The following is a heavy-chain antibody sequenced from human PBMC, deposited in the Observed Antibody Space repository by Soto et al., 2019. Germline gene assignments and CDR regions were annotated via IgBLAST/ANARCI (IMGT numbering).Heavy chain of an antibody. D-gene: IGHD3-10*01. CDR2: ISSSSSTI. Sequence: GGSLRLSCAASGFTFSSYSMNWVRQAPGKGLEWVSYISSSSSTIYYADSVKGRFTISRDNAKNSLYLQMNSLRAEDTAVYYCARHSLWFGAGGSQHWGQGTLVTVS. CDR1: GFTFSSYS. J-gene: IGHJ1*01. V-gene: IGHV3-48*01. CDR3: ARHSLWFGAGGSQH.